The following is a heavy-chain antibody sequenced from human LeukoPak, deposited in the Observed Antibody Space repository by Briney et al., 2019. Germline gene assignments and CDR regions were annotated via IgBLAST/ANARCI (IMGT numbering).Heavy chain of an antibody. V-gene: IGHV1-8*03. CDR3: ARGVVPDAFDI. CDR2: MNPNSGNT. D-gene: IGHD2-2*01. CDR1: GYTFTSYD. Sequence: GASVKVSCKASGYTFTSYDINWVRQATGQGLEWMGWMNPNSGNTGYAQKFQGRVTITRNTSISTAYMELSSLRSEDTAVYFCARGVVPDAFDIWGQGTMVTVSS. J-gene: IGHJ3*02.